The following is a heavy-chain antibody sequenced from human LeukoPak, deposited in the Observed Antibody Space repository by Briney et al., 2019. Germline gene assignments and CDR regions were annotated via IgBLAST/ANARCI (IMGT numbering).Heavy chain of an antibody. D-gene: IGHD6-19*01. Sequence: GGSLRLSCAASGFTVSSNYMSCVRQAPGKGLEWVSLIYSGGTTYYADSVKGRFTISRDNAKNTLYLQMNSLRAEDTAVYYCARLRGWFDYWGRGTLVTVSS. V-gene: IGHV3-53*01. CDR3: ARLRGWFDY. J-gene: IGHJ4*02. CDR2: IYSGGTT. CDR1: GFTVSSNY.